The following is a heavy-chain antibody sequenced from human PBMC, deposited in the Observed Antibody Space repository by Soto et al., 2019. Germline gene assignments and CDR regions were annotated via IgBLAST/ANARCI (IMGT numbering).Heavy chain of an antibody. V-gene: IGHV4-31*02. J-gene: IGHJ4*02. CDR3: ARQGTTIRYFDY. D-gene: IGHD1-7*01. CDR2: IYYSGST. CDR1: GGSISSGGYY. Sequence: PSETLSLTCTVSGGSISSGGYYWSWIRQHPGKGLEWIGYIYYSGSTYYNPSLKSRVTISVDASKNQFSLKLSSVTAADTAVYYCARQGTTIRYFDYWGQGTLVTVSS.